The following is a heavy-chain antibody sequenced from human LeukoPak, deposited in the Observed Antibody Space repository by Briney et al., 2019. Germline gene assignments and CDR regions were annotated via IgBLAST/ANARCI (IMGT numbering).Heavy chain of an antibody. CDR1: GGSISSYF. CDR2: INYSVST. D-gene: IGHD6-19*01. Sequence: SETLSLTCTVSGGSISSYFWSWIPHPLGEGLEWIGHINYSVSTNYNPSPKSRVTMSVDTSKNQFSLKLSSVTGADTAMYYCARDRVGSGWPRPWYFEFWGQGTLITVSS. V-gene: IGHV4-59*01. CDR3: ARDRVGSGWPRPWYFEF. J-gene: IGHJ4*02.